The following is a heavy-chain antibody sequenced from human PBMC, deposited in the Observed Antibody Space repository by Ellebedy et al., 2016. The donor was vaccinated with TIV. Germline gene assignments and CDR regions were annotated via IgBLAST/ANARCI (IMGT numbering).Heavy chain of an antibody. CDR3: AKGVLPNCTDTVCYQFDY. Sequence: GESLKISCAASGFTFSDHSMSWVRQGPGRRLQWVSSISSLYTYTDYGDSVKGRFTISRDNSINTVYLQMNSLGAEDTALYYCAKGVLPNCTDTVCYQFDYWGRGTLVTVSS. CDR2: ISSLYTYT. V-gene: IGHV3-23*05. D-gene: IGHD2-8*01. J-gene: IGHJ4*02. CDR1: GFTFSDHS.